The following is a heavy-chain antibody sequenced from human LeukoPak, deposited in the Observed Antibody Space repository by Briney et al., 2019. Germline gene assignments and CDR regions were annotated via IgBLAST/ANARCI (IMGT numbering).Heavy chain of an antibody. V-gene: IGHV4-61*02. CDR3: AREPPGY. CDR1: GGSVTSGNYY. CDR2: IYTNGGA. Sequence: SQTLSLTCTVSGGSVTSGNYYWNWIRQPAGKGLEWIGRIYTNGGASYNPSLKSRITISIDASKNQFSLKLSSVTAADTAVYYCAREPPGYWGQGILVTVSS. J-gene: IGHJ4*02.